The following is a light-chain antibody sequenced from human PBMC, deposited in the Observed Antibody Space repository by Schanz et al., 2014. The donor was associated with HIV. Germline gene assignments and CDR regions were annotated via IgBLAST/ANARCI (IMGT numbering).Light chain of an antibody. V-gene: IGLV2-14*01. Sequence: QSALTQPPSASGSRGQSVTISCTGTSSDVGHYDYVSWYQQHPGKAPKLMIYDVSNRPSGVSNRFSGSKSGNTASLTISGLQAEDEADYYCSSYTSSSTVVFGGGTKLTVL. CDR3: SSYTSSSTVV. CDR2: DVS. J-gene: IGLJ2*01. CDR1: SSDVGHYDY.